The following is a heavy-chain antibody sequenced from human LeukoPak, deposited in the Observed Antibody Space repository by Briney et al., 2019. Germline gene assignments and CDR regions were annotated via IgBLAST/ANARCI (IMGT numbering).Heavy chain of an antibody. D-gene: IGHD6-19*01. CDR2: IYYSGST. Sequence: PSQTLSLTCTVSGGSISSGGYYWSWIRQHPGKGLEWIGYIYYSGSTYYNPSLKSRVTISVDTSKNQFSLKLGSVTAADTAVYYCAPIPEDSSGWHEVDYWGQGTLVTVSS. J-gene: IGHJ4*02. V-gene: IGHV4-31*03. CDR3: APIPEDSSGWHEVDY. CDR1: GGSISSGGYY.